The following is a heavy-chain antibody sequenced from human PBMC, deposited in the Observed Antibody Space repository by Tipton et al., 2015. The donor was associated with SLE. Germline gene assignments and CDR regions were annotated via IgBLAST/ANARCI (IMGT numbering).Heavy chain of an antibody. Sequence: TLSLTCTVSGGSISSHYWSWIRQPPGKGLEWIGYIYYSGSTNYNPPLKSRVTISVDTSKNQFSLKLSSVTAADTAVYYCARDPDYGDYGNWFDPWGQGTLVTVSS. CDR3: ARDPDYGDYGNWFDP. V-gene: IGHV4-59*11. D-gene: IGHD4-17*01. CDR2: IYYSGST. J-gene: IGHJ5*02. CDR1: GGSISSHY.